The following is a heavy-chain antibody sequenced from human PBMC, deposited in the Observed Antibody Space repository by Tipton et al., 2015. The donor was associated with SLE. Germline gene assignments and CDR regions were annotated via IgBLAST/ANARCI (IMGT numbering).Heavy chain of an antibody. CDR2: IYYSGST. J-gene: IGHJ6*02. CDR1: GGSISSYY. V-gene: IGHV4-59*12. D-gene: IGHD4-17*01. Sequence: GLVKPSETLSLTCTVSGGSISSYYWSWIRQPPGKGLEWIGYIYYSGSTNYNPSLKSRVTISVDTSKNQFSLNLRSVTAADTAVYYCARERTYGDYFYYYAVDVWGQGTTVTVSS. CDR3: ARERTYGDYFYYYAVDV.